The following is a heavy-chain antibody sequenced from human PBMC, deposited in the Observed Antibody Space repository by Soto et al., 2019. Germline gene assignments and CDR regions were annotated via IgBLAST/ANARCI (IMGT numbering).Heavy chain of an antibody. V-gene: IGHV3-74*01. CDR3: ARGGYCIKGVCYSGFDV. Sequence: EVQLVESGEGLVQPGGSLRLSCAASGFTFSTYWMHWVRQAPGQGLVWVSRITNDGSSRSYADSVRGRFTISRDNAKSMLYLQMNRLRAEDTALYYCARGGYCIKGVCYSGFDVWGQGTTVTVSS. J-gene: IGHJ6*02. CDR2: ITNDGSSR. D-gene: IGHD2-8*01. CDR1: GFTFSTYW.